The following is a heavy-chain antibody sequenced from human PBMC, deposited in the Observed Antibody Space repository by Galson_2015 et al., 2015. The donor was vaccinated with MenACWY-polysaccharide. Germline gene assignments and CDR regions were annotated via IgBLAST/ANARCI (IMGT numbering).Heavy chain of an antibody. D-gene: IGHD1-26*01. J-gene: IGHJ4*02. V-gene: IGHV3-11*01. CDR2: ISSSGTTI. Sequence: SLRLSCAASGFTFSDYYMSCLRQAPGRGLEWVSHISSSGTTIYYADSVKGRFTISRDNARNSLSLQMNSLRAEDTAVYYCARVRGSSSVDYSGQGTLVTVSS. CDR1: GFTFSDYY. CDR3: ARVRGSSSVDY.